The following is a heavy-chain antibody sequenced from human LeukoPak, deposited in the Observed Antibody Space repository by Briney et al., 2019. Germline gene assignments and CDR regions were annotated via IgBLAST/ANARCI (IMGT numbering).Heavy chain of an antibody. CDR3: TIGYTYGQFDY. Sequence: SGGSLRLSCAASGFTFDDYAMHWVRQAPGKGLEWVSSISCNSGSIGYADSVKGRFTISRDNAKNSLYLQMNSLRAEDMALYYCTIGYTYGQFDYWGQGTLVTVSS. CDR2: ISCNSGSI. J-gene: IGHJ4*02. D-gene: IGHD5-18*01. CDR1: GFTFDDYA. V-gene: IGHV3-9*03.